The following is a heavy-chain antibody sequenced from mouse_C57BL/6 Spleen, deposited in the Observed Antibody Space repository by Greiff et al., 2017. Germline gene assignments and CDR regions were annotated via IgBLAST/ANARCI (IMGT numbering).Heavy chain of an antibody. CDR2: IDTSDSET. D-gene: IGHD2-5*01. CDR3: ARRDYSKGGAMDY. V-gene: IGHV1-52*01. Sequence: QVQLQQPGAELVRPGSSVKLSCKASGYTFTSYWMHWVKQRPIQGLEWIGNIDTSDSETHYNQKFKDKATLTVDKSSSTAYLQLSSPTSEDSAVYYCARRDYSKGGAMDYWGQGTSVTVSS. J-gene: IGHJ4*01. CDR1: GYTFTSYW.